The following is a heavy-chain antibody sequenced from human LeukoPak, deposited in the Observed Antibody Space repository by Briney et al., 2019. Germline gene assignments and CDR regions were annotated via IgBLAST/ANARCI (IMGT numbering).Heavy chain of an antibody. Sequence: GGSLRLSCAASGFTFSSYGMHWVRQAPGKGLEWVAFIRYDGSNKYYADSVKGRFTISRDNSKNTLYLQMNSLRAEDTAVYYCAKDRALVRWFDPWGQGTLVTVSS. V-gene: IGHV3-30*02. J-gene: IGHJ5*02. D-gene: IGHD6-13*01. CDR1: GFTFSSYG. CDR2: IRYDGSNK. CDR3: AKDRALVRWFDP.